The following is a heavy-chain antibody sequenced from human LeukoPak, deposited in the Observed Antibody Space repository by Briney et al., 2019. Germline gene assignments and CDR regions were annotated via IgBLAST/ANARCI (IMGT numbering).Heavy chain of an antibody. CDR3: ARDIRAYCSSTSCYYYYYMDV. D-gene: IGHD2-2*01. CDR1: GYSISSGYY. Sequence: PSETLSLTCTVSGYSISSGYYWGWIRQPPGEGLEWIGSMYHSGRTYYSPSLKSRVHISVDTSKNQFSLKLSSVTAADTAVYYCARDIRAYCSSTSCYYYYYMDVWGKGTTVTVSS. J-gene: IGHJ6*03. V-gene: IGHV4-38-2*02. CDR2: MYHSGRT.